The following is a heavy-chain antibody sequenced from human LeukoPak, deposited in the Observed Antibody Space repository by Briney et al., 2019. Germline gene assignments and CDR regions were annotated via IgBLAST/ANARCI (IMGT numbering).Heavy chain of an antibody. J-gene: IGHJ4*02. Sequence: GRSLRLSCAPSGFTFSSYGMTWLRQTPAKGLEWVSAISGSGETTYYSDSVKGRFTISRDNSKNTLFLQMNSLRVEDAAMYYCAKTNGYFDQWGQGTLVAVSS. D-gene: IGHD2-8*01. CDR2: ISGSGETT. CDR3: AKTNGYFDQ. V-gene: IGHV3-23*01. CDR1: GFTFSSYG.